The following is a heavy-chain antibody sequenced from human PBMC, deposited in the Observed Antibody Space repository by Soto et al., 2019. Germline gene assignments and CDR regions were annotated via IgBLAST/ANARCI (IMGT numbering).Heavy chain of an antibody. J-gene: IGHJ5*02. V-gene: IGHV4-4*07. CDR3: VRDGSKTLREWFDP. CDR2: IYVTGST. Sequence: QVQLQESGPGPVKPSETLSLTCSVSGGTISKSFWSWVRKPVGRGLEWMGRIYVTGSTDYNPSLRGRISMSVDIVKKTFSLRLTSVTAADTGVYYCVRDGSKTLREWFDPWGQGLKVTVAS. CDR1: GGTISKSF.